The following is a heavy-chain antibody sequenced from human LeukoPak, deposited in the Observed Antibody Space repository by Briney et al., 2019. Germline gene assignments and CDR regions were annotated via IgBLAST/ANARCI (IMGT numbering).Heavy chain of an antibody. CDR1: GFSLNNYA. Sequence: PGGSLRLSCAASGFSLNNYALGWVRQAPGKGLEGLSVFNCGGWYPNPAAAVKGRFTMSRDNPKTTVYLKMDSLRVEDTAVYYCAREDARDGGSFDYWAQGTLVTVSS. V-gene: IGHV3-23*01. J-gene: IGHJ4*02. CDR2: FNCGGWYP. CDR3: AREDARDGGSFDY. D-gene: IGHD3-16*01.